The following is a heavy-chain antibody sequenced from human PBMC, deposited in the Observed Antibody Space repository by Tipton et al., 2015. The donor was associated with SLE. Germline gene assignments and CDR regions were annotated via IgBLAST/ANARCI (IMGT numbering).Heavy chain of an antibody. V-gene: IGHV4-39*07. CDR3: AREIRFLEWLSYYYYMDV. J-gene: IGHJ6*03. Sequence: TLSLTCTVSGGSISSSSYYWGWIRQSPGKGLEWIGTIFYSGSTYYNPSLKSRVTILVDTSKNQFFVRLSSVTAADTAVYYCAREIRFLEWLSYYYYMDVWGKGTTVTVSS. D-gene: IGHD3-3*01. CDR1: GGSISSSSYY. CDR2: IFYSGST.